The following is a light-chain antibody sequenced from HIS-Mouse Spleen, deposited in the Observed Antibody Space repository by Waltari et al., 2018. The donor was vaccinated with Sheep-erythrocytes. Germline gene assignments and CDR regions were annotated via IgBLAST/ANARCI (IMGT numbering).Light chain of an antibody. J-gene: IGLJ2*01. Sequence: SSELTQPPSVSVSPGQTASITCSGDKLGDKYACWYQQKPGQSPVLVIYPDTKRPSGIPGRFSGANSGNTATLTISGTQAMDEADYYCQAWDSSIVVLGGGTKLTVL. V-gene: IGLV3-1*01. CDR3: QAWDSSIVV. CDR2: PDT. CDR1: KLGDKY.